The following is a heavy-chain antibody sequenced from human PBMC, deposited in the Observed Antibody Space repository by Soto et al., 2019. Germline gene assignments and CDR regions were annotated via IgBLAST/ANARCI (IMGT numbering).Heavy chain of an antibody. CDR3: ARVQTDMVAFLNIYPVAGQDPLSDVDV. D-gene: IGHD5-12*01. J-gene: IGHJ6*02. CDR1: GFTFSYYP. V-gene: IGHV3-30*04. CDR2: ISGGGSNK. Sequence: QMQLLESGGGSVQPGRSLRLSCAASGFTFSYYPMQWVRQAPGKGLEWVAVISGGGSNKYYADSVKGRFTISRDNSKNMLYLRMNSVRGEYTAVYYCARVQTDMVAFLNIYPVAGQDPLSDVDVWGQGTTVTVSS.